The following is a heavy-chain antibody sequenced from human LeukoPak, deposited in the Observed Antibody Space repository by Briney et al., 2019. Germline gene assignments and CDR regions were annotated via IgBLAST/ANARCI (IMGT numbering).Heavy chain of an antibody. J-gene: IGHJ5*02. CDR1: GFTFGDYS. CDR2: LDRRGGSI. D-gene: IGHD6-19*01. V-gene: IGHV3-9*01. CDR3: ARGADTGYSSDS. Sequence: GGSLRLSCAASGFTFGDYSMHWVRQGPGKGLEWVSGLDRRGGSIGYADSVKGRFTISRDNAKNSLYLQMNSLSGEDTALYYCARGADTGYSSDSWGQGTLVTVSP.